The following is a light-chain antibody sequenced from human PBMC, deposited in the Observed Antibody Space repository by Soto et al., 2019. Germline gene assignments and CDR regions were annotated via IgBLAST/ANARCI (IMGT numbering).Light chain of an antibody. V-gene: IGLV2-23*01. CDR2: EDS. CDR3: CSYAGSSTWV. CDR1: SSDVGIYNL. J-gene: IGLJ3*02. Sequence: QSVLTQPASVSGSPGQSITITCTGTSSDVGIYNLVSWYQQHPGKAPKLMIYEDSKRPSGVSNRFSGSKSGNTASLTISGLQAEDEADYYCCSYAGSSTWVFGGRTQLTVL.